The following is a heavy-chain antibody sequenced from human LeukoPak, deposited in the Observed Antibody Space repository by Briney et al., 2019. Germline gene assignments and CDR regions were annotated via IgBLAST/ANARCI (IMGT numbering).Heavy chain of an antibody. CDR2: INSDGSST. CDR1: GFTFSSYG. V-gene: IGHV3-74*01. Sequence: GGSLSLSCAASGFTFSSYGMHWVRNAPGKGRVWVSRINSDGSSTSYADSVKGRFTISRDNAKNTLYLQMNSLRAEDTAVYYCARDLTRGQYYYDSSGYLDYWGQGTLVTVSS. J-gene: IGHJ4*02. CDR3: ARDLTRGQYYYDSSGYLDY. D-gene: IGHD3-22*01.